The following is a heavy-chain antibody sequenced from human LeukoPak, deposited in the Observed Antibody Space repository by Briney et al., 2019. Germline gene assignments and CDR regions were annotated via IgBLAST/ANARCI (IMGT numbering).Heavy chain of an antibody. Sequence: PSETLSLTCTVSGGSISSVGYCWSWIRQPAGKGLEWIGRIYTSGGTNYNPSLKSRVTISVDTSKKQFSLKLSSVTAADTAVYYCARHKETCSGDYCYLDYFDYWGQGTLVTVSS. V-gene: IGHV4-61*02. CDR1: GGSISSVGYC. J-gene: IGHJ4*02. CDR2: IYTSGGT. D-gene: IGHD2-15*01. CDR3: ARHKETCSGDYCYLDYFDY.